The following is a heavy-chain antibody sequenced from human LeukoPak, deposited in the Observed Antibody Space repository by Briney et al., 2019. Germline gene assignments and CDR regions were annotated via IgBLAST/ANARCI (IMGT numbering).Heavy chain of an antibody. D-gene: IGHD3-22*01. Sequence: GGSLRLSCAASGFTFSSYAMHWVRQAPGKGLEWVAVISYDGSNKYYADSVKGRFTISRDNSKNTLYLQMNSLRAEDTAVYYCARTLYYYDSSGYYNGGGLDYWGQGTLVTVSS. CDR2: ISYDGSNK. CDR3: ARTLYYYDSSGYYNGGGLDY. V-gene: IGHV3-30*04. J-gene: IGHJ4*02. CDR1: GFTFSSYA.